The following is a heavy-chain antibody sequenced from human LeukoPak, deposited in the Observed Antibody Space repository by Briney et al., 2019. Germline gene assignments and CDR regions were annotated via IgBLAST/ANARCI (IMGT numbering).Heavy chain of an antibody. CDR3: ALSTTTVTTRTIDY. CDR2: ISHSGNT. Sequence: SETLSLTCAVYGASFSGYFWTWIRQPPGKGLEWIGEISHSGNTNYNPSLKSRVTISLDTSNNQFSLKLSSATAADTAIYYCALSTTTVTTRTIDYWSQGTLVTVSS. CDR1: GASFSGYF. V-gene: IGHV4-34*01. D-gene: IGHD4-17*01. J-gene: IGHJ4*02.